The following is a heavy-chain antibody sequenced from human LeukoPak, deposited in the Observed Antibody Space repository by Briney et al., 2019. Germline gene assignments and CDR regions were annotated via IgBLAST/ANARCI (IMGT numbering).Heavy chain of an antibody. CDR2: ISSSSSTI. Sequence: GGALRLSCAASGFTFSSYIMNWVRQAPGKGLEWVSYISSSSSTIYYADSVKGRFTISRDNAKNSLYLQMNSLRAEDTAVYYCASAVVATSYWGQGTLVTVSS. CDR1: GFTFSSYI. D-gene: IGHD5-12*01. CDR3: ASAVVATSY. J-gene: IGHJ4*02. V-gene: IGHV3-48*01.